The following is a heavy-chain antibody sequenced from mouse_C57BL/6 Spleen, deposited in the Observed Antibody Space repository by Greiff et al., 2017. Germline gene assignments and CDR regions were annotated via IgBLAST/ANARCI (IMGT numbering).Heavy chain of an antibody. CDR3: ARDRQLRLRGDAMDY. CDR2: IYPGSGST. V-gene: IGHV1-55*01. J-gene: IGHJ4*01. D-gene: IGHD3-2*02. CDR1: GYTFTSYW. Sequence: VQLQQPGAELVKPGASVKMSCKASGYTFTSYWITRVKQRPGQGLEWIGDIYPGSGSTNYNEKFKSKATLTVDTSSSTAYMQLSSLTSEDSAVYYCARDRQLRLRGDAMDYWGQGTSVTVSS.